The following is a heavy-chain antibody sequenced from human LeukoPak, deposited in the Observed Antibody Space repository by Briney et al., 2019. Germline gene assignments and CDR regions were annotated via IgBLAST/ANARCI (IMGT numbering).Heavy chain of an antibody. CDR1: GFTFSTYW. Sequence: GGSLRLSCAASGFTFSTYWMSWVRQAPGKGLEWVANIKQDGSEKYYVDSVKGRFTISRDNAKNSLFLQMNNLRAEDTAVYYCAKDYYGSGTLTFSFNYWGQGTLVTVSS. J-gene: IGHJ4*02. CDR2: IKQDGSEK. D-gene: IGHD3-10*01. CDR3: AKDYYGSGTLTFSFNY. V-gene: IGHV3-7*01.